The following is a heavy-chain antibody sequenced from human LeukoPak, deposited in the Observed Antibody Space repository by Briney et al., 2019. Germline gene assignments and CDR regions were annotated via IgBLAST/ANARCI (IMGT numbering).Heavy chain of an antibody. Sequence: GGSLRLSCAASGFTFSSYAMSWVRQAPGKGLEWVSAISGSGGSTYYADSVKGRFTISRDNSKNTLFLQMNSLRAEDTAVYHCAKEGLFGVVVSYFDYWGQGTLVTVSS. V-gene: IGHV3-23*01. CDR2: ISGSGGST. D-gene: IGHD3-22*01. CDR1: GFTFSSYA. CDR3: AKEGLFGVVVSYFDY. J-gene: IGHJ4*02.